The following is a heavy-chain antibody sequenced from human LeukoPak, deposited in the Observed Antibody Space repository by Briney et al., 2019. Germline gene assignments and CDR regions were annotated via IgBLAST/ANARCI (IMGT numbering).Heavy chain of an antibody. D-gene: IGHD2-15*01. J-gene: IGHJ6*02. CDR2: IIPIFGTA. CDR3: ARSTVYCSGGSCYGKLNRFNGYYYYYYGMDV. CDR1: GGTFSSYA. Sequence: GASVTVSCTASGGTFSSYAISWVRQAPGQGLEWMGGIIPIFGTANYAQKFQGRVTITADESTSTAYMELSSLRSEDTAVYYCARSTVYCSGGSCYGKLNRFNGYYYYYYGMDVWGQGTTVTVPS. V-gene: IGHV1-69*13.